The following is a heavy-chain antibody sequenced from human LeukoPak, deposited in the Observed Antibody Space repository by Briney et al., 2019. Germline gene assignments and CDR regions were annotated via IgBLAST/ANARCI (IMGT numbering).Heavy chain of an antibody. J-gene: IGHJ3*02. D-gene: IGHD1-26*01. Sequence: SETLSLTCTVSGGSISSYYWRWVRQPPGKGLEWMGYIYYSGSTNYNPSLKSRVTISVDTSKNQFSLKLSSVTAADTAVYYCARASGSYGDIDAFDIWGQGTMVTVSS. V-gene: IGHV4-59*01. CDR2: IYYSGST. CDR1: GGSISSYY. CDR3: ARASGSYGDIDAFDI.